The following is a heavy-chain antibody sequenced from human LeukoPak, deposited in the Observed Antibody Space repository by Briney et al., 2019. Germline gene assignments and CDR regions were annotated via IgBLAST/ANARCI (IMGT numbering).Heavy chain of an antibody. V-gene: IGHV3-33*01. CDR2: IWYDGSNK. CDR1: GFTFGSYG. D-gene: IGHD2-2*01. J-gene: IGHJ4*02. CDR3: ARVSCSSSSCYLASYYFDS. Sequence: GGSLRLSCAASGFTFGSYGMHWVRQAPGKGLEWVAVIWYDGSNKDYTDSVKGRFTISRDNSKDTLSLQMNSLRVEDTAIYYCARVSCSSSSCYLASYYFDSWGQGTLVTVSS.